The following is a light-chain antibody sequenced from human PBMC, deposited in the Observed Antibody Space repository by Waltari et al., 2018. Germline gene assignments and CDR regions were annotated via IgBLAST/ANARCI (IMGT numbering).Light chain of an antibody. Sequence: NFMLTQPPSVSESPGKTVTISCTGSSGSIASNYVQWYQQRPGSAPTTVIYEDNQRPSGVPDRFSGSIDSSSNSASLTISGLKTEDEADYYCQSYDSSLWVFGGGTKLTVL. CDR3: QSYDSSLWV. J-gene: IGLJ3*02. CDR2: EDN. V-gene: IGLV6-57*02. CDR1: SGSIASNY.